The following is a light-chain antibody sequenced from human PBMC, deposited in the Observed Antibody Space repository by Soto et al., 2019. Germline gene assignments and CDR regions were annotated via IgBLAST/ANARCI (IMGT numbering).Light chain of an antibody. CDR3: QQSYSTLTWT. J-gene: IGKJ1*01. V-gene: IGKV1-39*01. CDR2: AAS. Sequence: DIQMTQSPSSLSASVGDRVTITCRASQSISSYLNWYQQKPGKAPKLLIYAASSLQSGVPSRFSGSGSGTDFTLTISSLQPEDFATYYCQQSYSTLTWTXGQGT. CDR1: QSISSY.